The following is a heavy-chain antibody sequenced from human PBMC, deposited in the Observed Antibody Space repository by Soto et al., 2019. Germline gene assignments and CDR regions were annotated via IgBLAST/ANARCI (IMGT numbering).Heavy chain of an antibody. CDR3: ARANPGVTTVVTSHYFDY. J-gene: IGHJ4*02. D-gene: IGHD4-17*01. V-gene: IGHV4-59*01. CDR2: IYNSENT. CDR1: GGSISSYY. Sequence: SETLSLTCTVSGGSISSYYWSWIRQPPGKGLEWIGYIYNSENTNYNPSLKSRVTISVDTSKNQFSLKLSSVTAADTAVYYCARANPGVTTVVTSHYFDYWGEGTLVTV.